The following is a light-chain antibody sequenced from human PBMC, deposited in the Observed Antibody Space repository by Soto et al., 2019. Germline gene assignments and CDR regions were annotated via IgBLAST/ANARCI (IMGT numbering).Light chain of an antibody. CDR3: QQSYSRPFT. V-gene: IGKV1-39*01. J-gene: IGKJ5*01. Sequence: DIQMTQSPSSLSASVGDRVTITCRASQSISSYLNWYQQKPGKAPKLLIYAAFSLQSGVPSRFSGSGSGTDFTLTISSLQPEDFATYHCQQSYSRPFTFGQGTRLEIK. CDR2: AAF. CDR1: QSISSY.